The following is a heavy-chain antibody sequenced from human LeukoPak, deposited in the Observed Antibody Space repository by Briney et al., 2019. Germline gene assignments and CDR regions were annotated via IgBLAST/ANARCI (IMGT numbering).Heavy chain of an antibody. CDR2: IYSSGST. V-gene: IGHV4-4*07. D-gene: IGHD6-13*01. Sequence: SETLSLTCTVSGGSINSYYWSWIRQPAGKGLEWIGRIYSSGSTNYNPSLKSRVSISVDTSKNQFSLKLSSVTAADTAVYYCARAISSWANYYYYYYMDVWGKGTTVTVSS. CDR1: GGSINSYY. CDR3: ARAISSWANYYYYYYMDV. J-gene: IGHJ6*03.